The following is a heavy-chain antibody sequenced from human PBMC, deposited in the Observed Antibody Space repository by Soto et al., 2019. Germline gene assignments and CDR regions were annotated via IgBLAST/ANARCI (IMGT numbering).Heavy chain of an antibody. CDR1: GYSFTNYW. V-gene: IGHV5-51*01. D-gene: IGHD3-22*01. J-gene: IGHJ4*02. Sequence: EVQLVQSGAEVKKPGESLKISCKGSGYSFTNYWIGWVRQMPGKGLEWMGVIYPGDSDTRYSPSFQGQVTISADKSISTAYLQWSSLKASDTAIYYCAKYLGAFDSRGGLNFDYWGQGTLVTVSS. CDR3: AKYLGAFDSRGGLNFDY. CDR2: IYPGDSDT.